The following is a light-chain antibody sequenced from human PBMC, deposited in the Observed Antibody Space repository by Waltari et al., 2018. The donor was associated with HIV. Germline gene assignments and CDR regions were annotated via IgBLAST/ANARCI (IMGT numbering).Light chain of an antibody. CDR2: DVN. Sequence: QSALTQPRSMSGSPGQSVTISCTGTSSDVGGYNYVSWYQQHPGKAPKLMIFDVNKRPSGFPERFSGSKSGNTAYLTISVLQAEDEADYYCCSYADKYTWVFGGGTKLAVL. CDR3: CSYADKYTWV. J-gene: IGLJ3*02. V-gene: IGLV2-11*01. CDR1: SSDVGGYNY.